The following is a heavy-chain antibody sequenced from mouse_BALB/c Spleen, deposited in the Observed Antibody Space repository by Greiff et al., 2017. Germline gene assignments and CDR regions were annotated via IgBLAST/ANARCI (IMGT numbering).Heavy chain of an antibody. V-gene: IGHV3-6*02. D-gene: IGHD2-1*01. J-gene: IGHJ2*01. CDR3: ARGGNYYYFDD. CDR1: GYSITSGYY. CDR2: ISYDGSN. Sequence: EVQLQQSGPGLVKPSQSLSLTCSVTGYSITSGYYWNWIRQFPGNKLEWMGYISYDGSNNYNPSLKNRISITRDTSKNQFFLKLNSVTTEDTATYYCARGGNYYYFDDWGQGTTLTVSS.